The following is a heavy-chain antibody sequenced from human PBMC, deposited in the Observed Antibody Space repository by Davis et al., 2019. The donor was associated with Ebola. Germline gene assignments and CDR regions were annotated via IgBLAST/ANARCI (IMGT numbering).Heavy chain of an antibody. CDR3: AKQESLYGSSDY. Sequence: PGGSLRLSCKGSGYSFTTYWIAWVRQTPAKGLEWMGIIYPGDSDTRYSPSFEGQVTILVDRSISTAYLQWSSLKASDTAMYYCAKQESLYGSSDYWGQGTLVTVSS. J-gene: IGHJ4*02. CDR1: GYSFTTYW. D-gene: IGHD3-22*01. CDR2: IYPGDSDT. V-gene: IGHV5-51*01.